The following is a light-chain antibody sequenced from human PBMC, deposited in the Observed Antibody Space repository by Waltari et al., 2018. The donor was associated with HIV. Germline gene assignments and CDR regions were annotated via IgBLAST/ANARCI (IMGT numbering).Light chain of an antibody. CDR1: SSNIGFNY. J-gene: IGLJ2*01. CDR2: RDD. V-gene: IGLV1-47*01. CDR3: AVWDDNLDAV. Sequence: QSIVTQPPSVSGTPGQRVTISCSGSSSNIGFNYVYWYQQFPGLAPKLLIYRDDQRHGGVPDRFSGSKSGTSASMAISGIRSDDEAEYYCAVWDDNLDAVFGGGTKLAVL.